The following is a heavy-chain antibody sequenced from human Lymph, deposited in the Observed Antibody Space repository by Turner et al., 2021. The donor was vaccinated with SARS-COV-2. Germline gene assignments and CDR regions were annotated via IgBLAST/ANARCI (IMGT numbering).Heavy chain of an antibody. J-gene: IGHJ4*02. CDR2: IYSGGSK. D-gene: IGHD6-6*01. CDR1: GFTVSSNY. Sequence: EVQLVQSGGGLLQPGGSLRLSCAASGFTVSSNYMGWVRQGPGKGLEWVSLIYSGGSKYYAEAVKGRFTISRDNSKNTLYLQMNSLRAEDTAVYYCATPGLSSSSLNYWGQGTLVTVSS. CDR3: ATPGLSSSSLNY. V-gene: IGHV3-53*01.